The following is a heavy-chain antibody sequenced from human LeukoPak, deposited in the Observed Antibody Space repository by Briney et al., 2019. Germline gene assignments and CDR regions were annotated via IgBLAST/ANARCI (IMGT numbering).Heavy chain of an antibody. J-gene: IGHJ3*02. CDR2: IYYSGST. Sequence: SETLSLTCTVSGGSISSYYWSWIRQPPGKGLEWIGYIYYSGSTNYNPSLKSRVTISVDTSKNQFPLKLSSVTAADTAVYYCARQRKTYYDFWSGSHADAFDIWGQGTMVTVSS. V-gene: IGHV4-59*08. CDR3: ARQRKTYYDFWSGSHADAFDI. CDR1: GGSISSYY. D-gene: IGHD3-3*01.